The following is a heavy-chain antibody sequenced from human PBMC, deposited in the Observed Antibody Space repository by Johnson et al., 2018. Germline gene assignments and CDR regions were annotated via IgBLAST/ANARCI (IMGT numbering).Heavy chain of an antibody. J-gene: IGHJ6*02. CDR1: GYTFTSYY. CDR3: ASPMIVALYGMDV. Sequence: QVQLVESGAEVKKPGASVKVSCKASGYTFTSYYMHWVRQAPGQGLEWMGIINPSGGSTSYAQKFPGRVTMTRDTSTSTVYMELSSLRSEETAVYYCASPMIVALYGMDVWGQGTTVTVSS. D-gene: IGHD3-22*01. CDR2: INPSGGST. V-gene: IGHV1-46*01.